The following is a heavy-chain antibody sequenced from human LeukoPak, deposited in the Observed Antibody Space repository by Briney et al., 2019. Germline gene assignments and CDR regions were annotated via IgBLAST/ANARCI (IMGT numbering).Heavy chain of an antibody. D-gene: IGHD6-19*01. CDR2: ISSARSTT. CDR1: GFIFSIIT. CDR3: ARVSTDWSLDY. Sequence: GGPLSLSCSPSGFIFSIITMNGVAKAQGKGLKWLSYISSARSTTYYADSVKGRFTISRDNAKSSLYLQMNSLRDEDTAVYYCARVSTDWSLDYWGQGTLVTVSS. V-gene: IGHV3-48*02. J-gene: IGHJ4*02.